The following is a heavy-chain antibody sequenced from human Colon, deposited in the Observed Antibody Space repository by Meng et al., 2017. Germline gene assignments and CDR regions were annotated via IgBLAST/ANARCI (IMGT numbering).Heavy chain of an antibody. CDR2: IFYTGTA. D-gene: IGHD2-8*02. V-gene: IGHV4-31*03. CDR3: ARADCTAGICYQFDN. J-gene: IGHJ4*02. CDR1: GLSIGTTGDY. Sequence: VRIQDVCPGMMKPPKPPILPCMFSGLSIGTTGDYCAWIRQRPGKGLVWIGKIFYTGTAHYNPSLKTRAAMSVDRSKNQFSLKLSSVTAADTAVYYCARADCTAGICYQFDNWGQGTLVTVSS.